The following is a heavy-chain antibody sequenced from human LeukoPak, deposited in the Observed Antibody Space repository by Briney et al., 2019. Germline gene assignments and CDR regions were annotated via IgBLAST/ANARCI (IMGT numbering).Heavy chain of an antibody. CDR2: IRSDNGNT. Sequence: ASVKVSCKASGGTFSSYAISWVRQAPGQGLEWMGWIRSDNGNTKYAQRLQGRLTMTTDTSTSTAYMELRNLRSDDTAVYFCARDYDGTRPYYVDCWGQGTLVTASS. V-gene: IGHV1-18*01. J-gene: IGHJ4*02. D-gene: IGHD3-3*01. CDR3: ARDYDGTRPYYVDC. CDR1: GGTFSSYA.